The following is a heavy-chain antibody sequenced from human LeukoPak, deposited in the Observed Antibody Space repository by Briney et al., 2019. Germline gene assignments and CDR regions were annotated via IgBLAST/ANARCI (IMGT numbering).Heavy chain of an antibody. Sequence: SETLSLTCAVSGGSIKSNNWWSWVRQPPGKGLEWIGEIYHSGSTNYNPSLESRVTVSVDKSKNQFSLDLTSVTAADTAVYYCARAGYVGVYFDYWGQGTLVTVSS. J-gene: IGHJ4*02. D-gene: IGHD5-12*01. V-gene: IGHV4-4*02. CDR2: IYHSGST. CDR3: ARAGYVGVYFDY. CDR1: GGSIKSNNW.